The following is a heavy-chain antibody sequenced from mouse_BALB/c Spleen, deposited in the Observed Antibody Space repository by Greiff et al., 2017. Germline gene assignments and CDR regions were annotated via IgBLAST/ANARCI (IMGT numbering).Heavy chain of an antibody. CDR2: ISSGGST. D-gene: IGHD2-1*01. J-gene: IGHJ3*01. V-gene: IGHV5-6-5*01. Sequence: EVQVVESGGGLVKPGGSLKLSCAASGFTFSSYAMSWVRQTPEKRLEWVASISSGGSTYYPDSVKGRFTISRDNARNILYLQMSSLRSEDTAMYYCARDYGNYNWFAYWGQGTLVTVSA. CDR1: GFTFSSYA. CDR3: ARDYGNYNWFAY.